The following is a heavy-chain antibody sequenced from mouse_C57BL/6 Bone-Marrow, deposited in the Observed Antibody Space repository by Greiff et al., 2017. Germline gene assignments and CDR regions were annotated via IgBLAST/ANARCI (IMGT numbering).Heavy chain of an antibody. CDR2: ITPYNGGT. CDR1: GYTFTDYY. Sequence: EVQLQQSGPVLVKPGASVKMSCKASGYTFTDYYINWVKQSHGKSLEWIGVITPYNGGTSYNQKFKGKATLTADKSSSTAYMELSSLTSEDSAVYYCARGDIHVAAAMDYWGQGTTVTVSS. D-gene: IGHD3-3*01. CDR3: ARGDIHVAAAMDY. J-gene: IGHJ2*01. V-gene: IGHV1-19*01.